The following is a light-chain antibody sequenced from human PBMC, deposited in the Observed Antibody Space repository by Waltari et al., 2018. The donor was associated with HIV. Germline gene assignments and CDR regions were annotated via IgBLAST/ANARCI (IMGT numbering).Light chain of an antibody. V-gene: IGLV6-57*02. J-gene: IGLJ2*01. CDR3: QTYDDSGVV. CDR2: EKN. Sequence: NFILTQPPSVSESPGKPVTIPCNGGSGNIATNFFQWYRLRPGSAPLTIIYEKNQRPSGVPDRFSGYIDSSSNSASLTISGRRSEDEADYYCQTYDDSGVVFGGGTRLTVL. CDR1: SGNIATNF.